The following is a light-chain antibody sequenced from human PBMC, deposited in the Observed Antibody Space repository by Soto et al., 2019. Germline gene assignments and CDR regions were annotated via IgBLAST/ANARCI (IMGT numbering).Light chain of an antibody. Sequence: DIQLTQSPSFLSASVGDRVTIYCRASQGISTYLAWYQQKPGKAPKLLIYTASTLQSGVPSRFSGSGSGTEFTLTISSLQSEDFATYYCQHLIDYPLTFGGGTKVDIK. CDR2: TAS. V-gene: IGKV1-9*01. CDR1: QGISTY. J-gene: IGKJ4*01. CDR3: QHLIDYPLT.